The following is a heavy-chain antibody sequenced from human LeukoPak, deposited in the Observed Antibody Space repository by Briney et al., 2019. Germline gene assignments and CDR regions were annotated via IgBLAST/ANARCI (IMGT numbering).Heavy chain of an antibody. CDR2: ISSSSSYI. CDR1: GFTFSSYS. Sequence: GGSLRLSCAASGFTFSSYSMNWVRQAPGKGLEWVSSISSSSSYIYYADSVKGRFTISRDNAKNSLYLQMNSLRVEDTAVYYCARPASGTYSYWGQGTLVTVSS. V-gene: IGHV3-21*01. J-gene: IGHJ4*02. CDR3: ARPASGTYSY. D-gene: IGHD1-26*01.